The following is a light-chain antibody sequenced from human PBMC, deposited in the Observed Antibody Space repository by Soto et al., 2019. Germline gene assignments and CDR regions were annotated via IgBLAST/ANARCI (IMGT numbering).Light chain of an antibody. J-gene: IGKJ1*01. CDR1: QSVFSS. CDR3: QQYHNWPA. V-gene: IGKV3-15*01. Sequence: TQSPATLSVSPGERATLSCRASQSVFSSLAWYQQKPGQAPRLLIYGAATRATGIPARFSGSGSGTEFTLTISSLQSEDFAVYFCQQYHNWPAFGQGTKV. CDR2: GAA.